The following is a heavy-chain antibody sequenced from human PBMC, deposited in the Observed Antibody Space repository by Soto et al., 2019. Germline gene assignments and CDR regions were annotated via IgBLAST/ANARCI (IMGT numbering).Heavy chain of an antibody. CDR1: GYTFPDYY. D-gene: IGHD6-13*01. CDR2: INLISGGT. Sequence: DSLQVSCKASGYTFPDYYIHWVRRAPGQGLEWLGWINLISGGTNYAQKFQGRVTMARDASITTAYMELSRLRSDDTAVYYCARELGVSAAARYHFFGYWGQGTLVTVYS. J-gene: IGHJ4*02. CDR3: ARELGVSAAARYHFFGY. V-gene: IGHV1-2*02.